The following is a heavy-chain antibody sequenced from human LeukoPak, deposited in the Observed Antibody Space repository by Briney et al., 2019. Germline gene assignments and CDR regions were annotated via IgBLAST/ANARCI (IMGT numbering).Heavy chain of an antibody. CDR2: INPNSGGT. V-gene: IGHV1-2*02. D-gene: IGHD3-3*01. CDR3: ARDLSYDFWSGYYYYYYGMDV. Sequence: GASVKVSCKASGYTFTSYGISWVRQAPGQGLEWMGWINPNSGGTNYAQKFQGRVTMTRDTSISTAYMELSRLRSDDTAVYYCARDLSYDFWSGYYYYYYGMDVWSQGTTVTVSS. J-gene: IGHJ6*02. CDR1: GYTFTSYG.